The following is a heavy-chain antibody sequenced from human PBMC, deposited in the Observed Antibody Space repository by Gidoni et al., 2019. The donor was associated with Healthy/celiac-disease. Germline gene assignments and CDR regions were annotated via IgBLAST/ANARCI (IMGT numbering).Heavy chain of an antibody. CDR3: ARGLYYYGSGSYFYYYGMDV. Sequence: LQLQESGSGLVKPSQTLSLTCAVSGGSISSGGYSWSWLRQPPGKGLEWIGYLYHRGSTYYNPSLKSRVTISVDRSKNQFSLKLSSVTAADTAVYYCARGLYYYGSGSYFYYYGMDVWGQGTTVTVSS. D-gene: IGHD3-10*01. CDR1: GGSISSGGYS. V-gene: IGHV4-30-2*01. J-gene: IGHJ6*02. CDR2: LYHRGST.